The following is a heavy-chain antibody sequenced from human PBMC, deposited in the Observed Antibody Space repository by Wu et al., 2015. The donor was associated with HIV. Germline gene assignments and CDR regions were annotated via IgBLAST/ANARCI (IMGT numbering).Heavy chain of an antibody. CDR3: ARPSAYYYDRGGRAFDI. D-gene: IGHD3-22*01. V-gene: IGHV1-69*05. Sequence: QVQLVQSGAEVKKPGSSVKVSCKASGGTFSSYAISWVRQAPGQGLEWMGGIIPIFGTANYAQKFQGRVTITTDESTSTAYMELSSLRSEDTAVYYCARPSAYYYDRGGRAFDIVGPKGQWSPVSS. J-gene: IGHJ3*02. CDR2: IIPIFGTA. CDR1: GGTFSSYA.